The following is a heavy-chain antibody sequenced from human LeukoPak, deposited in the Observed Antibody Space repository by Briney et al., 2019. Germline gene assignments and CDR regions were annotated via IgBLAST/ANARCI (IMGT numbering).Heavy chain of an antibody. V-gene: IGHV4-59*01. CDR1: GGSISSYY. CDR2: IYSSGST. J-gene: IGHJ4*02. Sequence: SETLSLTCTVSGGSISSYYWSWIRQPPGKRLEWIRHIYSSGSTNYNPSLKSRVTISVDTSKNQFSLKLSSVTAADTAVYYCASRSSIWSGYQDTLYYFDSWGQGTLVTVYS. D-gene: IGHD3-3*01. CDR3: ASRSSIWSGYQDTLYYFDS.